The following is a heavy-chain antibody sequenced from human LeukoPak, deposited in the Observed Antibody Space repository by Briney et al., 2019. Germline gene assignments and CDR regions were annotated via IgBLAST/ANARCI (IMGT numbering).Heavy chain of an antibody. CDR1: GFTFSSYA. J-gene: IGHJ4*02. D-gene: IGHD3-22*01. CDR2: ISYDGSNK. Sequence: PGRSLRLSCAASGFTFSSYAMHWVRQAPGKGLEWVAVISYDGSNKYYADSVKGRFTISRDNSKNTLYLQMNSLRAEDTAVYYCARASRGDYYDSSGPYTWGQGTLVTVSS. V-gene: IGHV3-30-3*01. CDR3: ARASRGDYYDSSGPYT.